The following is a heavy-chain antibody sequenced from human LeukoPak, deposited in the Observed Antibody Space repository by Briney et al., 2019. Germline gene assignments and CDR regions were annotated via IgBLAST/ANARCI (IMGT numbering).Heavy chain of an antibody. CDR2: INHSGST. CDR3: ARRGDCSSTSCYWYYFDY. J-gene: IGHJ4*02. D-gene: IGHD2-2*01. V-gene: IGHV4-34*01. Sequence: SETLSLTCAVYGGSFSGYYYSWIRQPPPKGLDWMGEINHSGSTNYNPSLKSRVTISVDTSKNQFSLKLSSVTAADTAVYYCARRGDCSSTSCYWYYFDYWGQGTLVTVSS. CDR1: GGSFSGYY.